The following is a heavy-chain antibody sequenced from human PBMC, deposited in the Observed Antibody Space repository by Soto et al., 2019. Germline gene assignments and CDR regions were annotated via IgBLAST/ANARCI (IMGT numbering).Heavy chain of an antibody. J-gene: IGHJ4*01. CDR2: IYYSGST. D-gene: IGHD3-9*01. CDR1: GGSISSGDYC. Sequence: SETLSLTCTVSGGSISSGDYCWSWIRQHPGKGLEWIGYIYYSGSTYHNPSLKSRVTISVDTSKNQFSLKLSSVTAADTAVYYCARESYDILTCYYTGLSSIYYWSQRTPVTVS. V-gene: IGHV4-30-4*01. CDR3: ARESYDILTCYYTGLSSIYY.